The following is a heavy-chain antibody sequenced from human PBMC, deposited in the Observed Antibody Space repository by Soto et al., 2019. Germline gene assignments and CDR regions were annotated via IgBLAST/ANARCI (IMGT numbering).Heavy chain of an antibody. J-gene: IGHJ4*02. V-gene: IGHV4-39*02. CDR1: GGSISSSSYY. D-gene: IGHD6-13*01. Sequence: SETLSLTCTVSGGSISSSSYYWGWIRQPPGKGLEWIGSIYYSGNTYYNPSLKSRVTISVDTAKNQFSLKLSSVTAEDTAVYYCARDPPIAAADPQPVWGQGTLVTVSS. CDR3: ARDPPIAAADPQPV. CDR2: IYYSGNT.